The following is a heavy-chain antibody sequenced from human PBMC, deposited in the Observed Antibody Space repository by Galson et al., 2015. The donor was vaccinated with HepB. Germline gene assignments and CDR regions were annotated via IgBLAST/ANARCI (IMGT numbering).Heavy chain of an antibody. CDR1: GGSISSSNW. J-gene: IGHJ3*02. CDR3: ARDEPQGYAFDI. Sequence: TLSLTCAVSGGSISSSNWWSWVRQPPGKGLEWIGEIYHSGSTNYNPSLKSRVTISVDKSKNQFSLKLSSVTAADAAVYYCARDEPQGYAFDIWGQGTMVTVSS. CDR2: IYHSGST. V-gene: IGHV4-4*02. D-gene: IGHD1-14*01.